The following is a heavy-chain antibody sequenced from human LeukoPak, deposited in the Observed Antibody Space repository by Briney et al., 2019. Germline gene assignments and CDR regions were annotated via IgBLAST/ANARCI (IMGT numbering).Heavy chain of an antibody. CDR2: FDPEDGET. CDR3: AREQDYYGSGSYYPENWYFDL. D-gene: IGHD3-10*01. CDR1: GYALTELS. J-gene: IGHJ2*01. Sequence: GASVKVSCKVSGYALTELSMHWVRQAPGKGLEWMGGFDPEDGETIYAQKFQGRVTMTEDTSTDTAYMELSSLRSGDTAVYYCAREQDYYGSGSYYPENWYFDLWGRGTLVTVSS. V-gene: IGHV1-24*01.